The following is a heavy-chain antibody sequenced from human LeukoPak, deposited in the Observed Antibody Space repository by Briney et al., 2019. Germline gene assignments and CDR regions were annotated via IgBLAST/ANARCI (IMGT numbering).Heavy chain of an antibody. CDR3: AKGVPVWFDP. Sequence: GGSLRLSCAASGFTFSSYAMSLVRQAPGKGLEWVSAISGSGGSTYYADSVKGRFTISRDNSKNTVFLQTNSLRGEDTAVYYCAKGVPVWFDPWGQGTLVTVSS. V-gene: IGHV3-23*01. CDR2: ISGSGGST. J-gene: IGHJ5*02. CDR1: GFTFSSYA.